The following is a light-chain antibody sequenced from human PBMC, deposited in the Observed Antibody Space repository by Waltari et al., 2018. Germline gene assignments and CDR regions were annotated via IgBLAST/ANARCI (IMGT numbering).Light chain of an antibody. CDR2: DVS. V-gene: IGLV2-14*03. CDR3: SSYTRRNTVI. Sequence: YQQHPGIAPKLLLYDVSDRPSGFSDRFSGSKSGKTASLTISGLQPEDAADYYCSSYTRRNTVIFGGGTKLTVV. J-gene: IGLJ2*01.